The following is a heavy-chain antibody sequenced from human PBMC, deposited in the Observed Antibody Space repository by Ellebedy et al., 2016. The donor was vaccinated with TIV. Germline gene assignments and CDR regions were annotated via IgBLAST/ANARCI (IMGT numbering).Heavy chain of an antibody. D-gene: IGHD2/OR15-2a*01. V-gene: IGHV3-11*01. J-gene: IGHJ4*02. CDR2: ISTSGSTI. Sequence: GGSLRLXXAASGFTFSDYYMNWVRQAPGKGLEWLSYISTSGSTIYYADSVKGRFTISRDNAKNSLYLQMNSLRAEDTAVYYCAKDDPEVLGFDYWGQGTLVTVSS. CDR3: AKDDPEVLGFDY. CDR1: GFTFSDYY.